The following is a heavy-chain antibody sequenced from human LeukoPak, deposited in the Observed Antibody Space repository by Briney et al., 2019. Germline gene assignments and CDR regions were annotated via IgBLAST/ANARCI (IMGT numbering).Heavy chain of an antibody. CDR2: ISGSGGST. D-gene: IGHD5-12*01. Sequence: GGSLRLSCAASGFTFSSYAMSWVRQAPGKGLEWVSAISGSGGSTYYADSVKGRFTISRDNSKNTLYLQMDSLRAEDTAVYYCANDGLYSGYDWRWFDPWSQGTLVTV. V-gene: IGHV3-23*01. CDR1: GFTFSSYA. CDR3: ANDGLYSGYDWRWFDP. J-gene: IGHJ5*02.